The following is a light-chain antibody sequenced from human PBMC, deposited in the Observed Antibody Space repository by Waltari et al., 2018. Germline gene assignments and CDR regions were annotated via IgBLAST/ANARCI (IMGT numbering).Light chain of an antibody. V-gene: IGKV1-5*03. J-gene: IGKJ1*01. CDR1: QSISNW. CDR2: KVS. Sequence: DIQLTQSPSTLSASVGDRVTITCRASQSISNWLGWYQQKPGKAPNLLISKVSNVESGVPSRFSGSGSGTEFTLTISSLQPDDFATYYCLQYKSLWTFGQGTKVQTK. CDR3: LQYKSLWT.